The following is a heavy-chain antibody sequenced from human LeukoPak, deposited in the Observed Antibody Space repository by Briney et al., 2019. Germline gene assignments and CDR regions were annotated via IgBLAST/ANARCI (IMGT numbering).Heavy chain of an antibody. CDR2: ISGSGGST. Sequence: HPGGSLRLSCAASGFTFSSYAMSWVRQAPGKGLEWVSAISGSGGSTYYADSVKGRFTISRDNSKNTLYLQMNSLRAEDTAVYYCAKSRGSGSYPPTGYYGMDVWGQGTTVTVSS. CDR1: GFTFSSYA. J-gene: IGHJ6*02. D-gene: IGHD3-10*01. V-gene: IGHV3-23*01. CDR3: AKSRGSGSYPPTGYYGMDV.